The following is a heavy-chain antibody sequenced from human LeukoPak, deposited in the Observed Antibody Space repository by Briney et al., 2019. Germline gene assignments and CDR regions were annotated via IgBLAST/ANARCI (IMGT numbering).Heavy chain of an antibody. CDR2: ISWNSGSI. CDR3: AKDAPRGSYFDAFDI. Sequence: GGSLGLSCAASGFTLSGYWMSWVRRAPGKGLEWVSGISWNSGSIGYADSVKGRFTISRDNAKNSLYLQMNSLRAEDTALYYCAKDAPRGSYFDAFDIWGQGTMVTVSS. CDR1: GFTLSGYW. D-gene: IGHD1-26*01. V-gene: IGHV3-9*01. J-gene: IGHJ3*02.